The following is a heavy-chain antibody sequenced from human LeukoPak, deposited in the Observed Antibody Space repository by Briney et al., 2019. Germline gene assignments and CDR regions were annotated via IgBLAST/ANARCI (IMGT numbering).Heavy chain of an antibody. V-gene: IGHV3-23*01. J-gene: IGHJ3*02. Sequence: TGGSLRLSCAASGFTFSSYAMSWVRQAPGKGQEWVSAISGSGGSTYYADSVKGRFTISRDNSKNTLYLQMNSLRAEDTAVYYCAKDILTGSAFDIWGQGTMVTVSS. CDR2: ISGSGGST. CDR3: AKDILTGSAFDI. CDR1: GFTFSSYA. D-gene: IGHD3-9*01.